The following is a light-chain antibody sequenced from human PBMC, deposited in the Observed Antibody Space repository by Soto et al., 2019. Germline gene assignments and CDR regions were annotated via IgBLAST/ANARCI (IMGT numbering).Light chain of an antibody. CDR3: QQYGSSSIT. V-gene: IGKV3-20*01. J-gene: IGKJ5*01. CDR1: QSVGSIY. CDR2: GAS. Sequence: EIVLTQSPGTLSLSPGERATLSGRVSQSVGSIYLAWYQQRPGQAPRLXIYGASNRETGIPVRFSGSGAGTDFTLTISGLEPEDFAIYYCQQYGSSSITFGQGTRLEIK.